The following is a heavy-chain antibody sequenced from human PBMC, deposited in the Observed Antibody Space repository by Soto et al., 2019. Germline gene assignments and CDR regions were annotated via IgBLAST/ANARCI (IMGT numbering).Heavy chain of an antibody. D-gene: IGHD6-13*01. V-gene: IGHV3-48*03. Sequence: AGGSLRPSCTASGFRFSTYEMIWVRQAPGKGLEWVSYISGSGNGLYQADSVKGRFTISRDNAKNSLYLQMDSLRAEDTAVYYSARVGWVEAAGKHFDYWGQGTLVTVSS. CDR3: ARVGWVEAAGKHFDY. J-gene: IGHJ4*02. CDR1: GFRFSTYE. CDR2: ISGSGNGL.